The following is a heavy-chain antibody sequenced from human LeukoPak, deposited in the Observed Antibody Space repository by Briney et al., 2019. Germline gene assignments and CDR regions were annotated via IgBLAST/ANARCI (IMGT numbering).Heavy chain of an antibody. CDR3: ARARMGDGYNYV. V-gene: IGHV3-72*01. CDR1: GFSFSDRY. Sequence: GGSLRLSCAASGFSFSDRYMDWVRQAPKKGLEWVGRATNRANSYNTHYAASVKGRFTISRDDSDNSLYLQMNSLKTEDTAVYYCARARMGDGYNYVWGQGTLVTVSS. CDR2: ATNRANSYNT. D-gene: IGHD5-18*01. J-gene: IGHJ4*02.